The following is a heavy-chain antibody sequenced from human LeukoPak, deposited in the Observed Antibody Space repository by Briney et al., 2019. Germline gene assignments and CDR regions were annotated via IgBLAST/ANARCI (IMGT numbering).Heavy chain of an antibody. CDR1: GYIFADYH. J-gene: IGHJ4*02. CDR2: ISPKNGGT. D-gene: IGHD6-19*01. Sequence: GASVKVSCKASGYIFADYHIHWVRQAPGQGLEWMGWISPKNGGTDFAQNFQDRVSMTRDTSINTAYMELSRLRSDDTAVYYCARDREQGSGWEKFDFWGQGTLVTVSS. CDR3: ARDREQGSGWEKFDF. V-gene: IGHV1-2*02.